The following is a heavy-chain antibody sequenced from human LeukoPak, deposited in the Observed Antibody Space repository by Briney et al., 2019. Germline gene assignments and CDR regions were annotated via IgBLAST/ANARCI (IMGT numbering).Heavy chain of an antibody. CDR2: IKQDGSEK. CDR3: AELGITMIGGV. J-gene: IGHJ6*04. Sequence: GGSLRLSCAASGFTFSNYWMSWGREAPGKGLEWGANIKQDGSEKYYVDSVKGRFTISRDNAKNSLHLQMNSLRAEDTAVYYCAELGITMIGGVWGKGTTVTISS. D-gene: IGHD3-10*02. V-gene: IGHV3-7*01. CDR1: GFTFSNYW.